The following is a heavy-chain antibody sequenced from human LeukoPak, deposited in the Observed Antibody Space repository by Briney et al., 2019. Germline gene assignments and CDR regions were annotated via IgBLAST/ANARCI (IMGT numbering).Heavy chain of an antibody. CDR3: ARDGLPVALDK. Sequence: PGGSLRLSCAASGFTFNRHWMTGVRQAPGKGLEWIANVNPDMSEKNYVESVKGRFTISRDKVKNSLYLQMNSLRGDDTAVYYCARDGLPVALDKWGQGTLVTVSS. J-gene: IGHJ4*02. V-gene: IGHV3-7*01. CDR2: VNPDMSEK. D-gene: IGHD2-2*01. CDR1: GFTFNRHW.